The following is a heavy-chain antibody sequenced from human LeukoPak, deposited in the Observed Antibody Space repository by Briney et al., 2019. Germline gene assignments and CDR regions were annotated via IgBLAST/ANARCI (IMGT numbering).Heavy chain of an antibody. J-gene: IGHJ5*02. Sequence: SETLSLTCTVSGFTISSYYRSWVRQPAGKGLEWIGRIYSSGSTNYNPSLMSRVTTSAKTSKNQFSLKLSSVTAADTAVYYCARVGGWYSGNWFDPWGQGTLVTVSS. D-gene: IGHD6-19*01. CDR1: GFTISSYY. CDR3: ARVGGWYSGNWFDP. V-gene: IGHV4-4*07. CDR2: IYSSGST.